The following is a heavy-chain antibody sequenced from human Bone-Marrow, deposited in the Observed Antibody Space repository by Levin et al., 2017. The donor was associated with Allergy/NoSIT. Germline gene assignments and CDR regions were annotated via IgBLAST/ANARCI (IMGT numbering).Heavy chain of an antibody. Sequence: GESLRLSCAASGFTFSSYAMSWVRQAPGKGLEWVSAISGGGGSTYYADSVKGRFTVSRDNSKNTLYLQMNSLRAEDTAVYYCAKEGPYSSGWLFDFWGQGTLVTVSS. CDR3: AKEGPYSSGWLFDF. V-gene: IGHV3-23*01. J-gene: IGHJ4*02. CDR1: GFTFSSYA. CDR2: ISGGGGST. D-gene: IGHD6-19*01.